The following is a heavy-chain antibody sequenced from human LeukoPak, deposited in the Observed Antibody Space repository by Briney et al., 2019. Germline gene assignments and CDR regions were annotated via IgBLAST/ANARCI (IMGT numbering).Heavy chain of an antibody. CDR2: IYYSGST. J-gene: IGHJ4*02. D-gene: IGHD3-10*01. V-gene: IGHV4-31*03. CDR1: GGSISSGGYY. Sequence: SQTLSLTCTVSGGSISSGGYYWSCIRQHPGKGLEWIGYIYYSGSTYYNPSLKRRVTISVDTSKNQFSLKLSSVTAADTAVYYCASRLRSGAFDYWGQGTLVTVSS. CDR3: ASRLRSGAFDY.